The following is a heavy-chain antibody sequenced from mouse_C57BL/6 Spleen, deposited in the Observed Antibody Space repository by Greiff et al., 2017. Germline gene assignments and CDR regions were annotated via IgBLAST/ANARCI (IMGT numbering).Heavy chain of an antibody. CDR1: GFTFSSYA. D-gene: IGHD1-1*01. CDR2: ISSGGDYI. V-gene: IGHV5-9-1*02. CDR3: TRVYYYGSRAMDY. J-gene: IGHJ4*01. Sequence: EVMLVESGEGLVKPGGSLKLSCAASGFTFSSYAMSWVRQTPEKRLEWVAYISSGGDYIYYADTVKGRFTISRDNARNTLYLQMSSLKSEDTAMYYCTRVYYYGSRAMDYWGQGTSVTVSS.